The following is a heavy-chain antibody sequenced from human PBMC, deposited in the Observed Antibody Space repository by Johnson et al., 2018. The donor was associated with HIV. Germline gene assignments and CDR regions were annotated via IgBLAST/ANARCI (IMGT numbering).Heavy chain of an antibody. Sequence: VQLVESGGSLVKPGGSMRLSCAASGFTFTDYYMTWIRQAPGKGLEWVSHISTSGGGIYYAASVKGRFTISRDNARNSLYLQMNSLRAGDTAVYYCARGSARRDGERVIAGGAFDIWGQGTMVTVSS. J-gene: IGHJ3*02. CDR3: ARGSARRDGERVIAGGAFDI. D-gene: IGHD2/OR15-2a*01. CDR1: GFTFTDYY. CDR2: ISTSGGGI. V-gene: IGHV3-11*04.